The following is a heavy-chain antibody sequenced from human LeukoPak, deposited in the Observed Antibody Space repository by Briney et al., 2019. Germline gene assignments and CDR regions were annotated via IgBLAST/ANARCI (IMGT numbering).Heavy chain of an antibody. CDR1: GYSFTDSY. D-gene: IGHD5-12*01. J-gene: IGHJ4*02. Sequence: GASVKVSCKASGYSFTDSYIYWVRQAPGQGLEWMGWINANSGGTDYAQKFQGRVTMTRDTSLTTAYMELGRLKSDDTAVYYCARDCGYDSQRMNYFDYWGQGTLVTVSS. CDR2: INANSGGT. CDR3: ARDCGYDSQRMNYFDY. V-gene: IGHV1-2*02.